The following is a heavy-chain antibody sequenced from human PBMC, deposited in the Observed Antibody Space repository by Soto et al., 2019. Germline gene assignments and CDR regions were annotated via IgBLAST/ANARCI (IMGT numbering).Heavy chain of an antibody. V-gene: IGHV4-34*01. J-gene: IGHJ6*03. CDR2: INHSGST. Sequence: SETLSLTCAVYGGSFSGYYWSWIRQPPGKGLEWIGEINHSGSTNYNPSLKSRVTIPVDTSKNQFSLKLSSVTAADTAVYYCARGPTVTTSRYYHYYMDVWGKGTTVTVSS. CDR1: GGSFSGYY. D-gene: IGHD4-4*01. CDR3: ARGPTVTTSRYYHYYMDV.